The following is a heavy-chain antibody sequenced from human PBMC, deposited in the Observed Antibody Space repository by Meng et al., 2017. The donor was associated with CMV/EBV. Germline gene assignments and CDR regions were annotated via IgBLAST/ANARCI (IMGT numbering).Heavy chain of an antibody. J-gene: IGHJ4*02. CDR2: IYSGGSST. CDR3: ATHPANYDFWSGYIN. Sequence: GESLKISCAASGFTVSSNYMSWVRQAPGKGLEWVSVIYSGGSSTYYADSVKGRFTISRDNSKNTLYLQMNSLRAEDTAVYYCATHPANYDFWSGYINWGQGTLVTVSS. CDR1: GFTVSSNY. V-gene: IGHV3-23*03. D-gene: IGHD3-3*01.